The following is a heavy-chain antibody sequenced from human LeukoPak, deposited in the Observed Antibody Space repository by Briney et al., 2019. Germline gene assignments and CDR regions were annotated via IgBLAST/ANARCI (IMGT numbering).Heavy chain of an antibody. CDR1: GGSISSFY. D-gene: IGHD2/OR15-2a*01. CDR2: ISDIGSI. V-gene: IGHV4-59*08. J-gene: IGHJ4*02. CDR3: AGHHPRNTVDF. Sequence: SETLSLTCTVSGGSISSFYWSWIRQPPGKGLERIAYISDIGSINYNPSLKSRVTISLDTSKNQFSLKLSSVTAADTAVYYCAGHHPRNTVDFWGQGTLVTVSS.